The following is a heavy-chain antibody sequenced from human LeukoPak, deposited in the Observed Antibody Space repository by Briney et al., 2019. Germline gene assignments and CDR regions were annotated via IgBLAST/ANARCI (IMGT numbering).Heavy chain of an antibody. CDR1: GGSISSYY. CDR3: ARPMVRGSPDAFDL. CDR2: IYYSGSN. Sequence: SETLSLTFTVPGGSISSYYWSCIRQPPGKRLEWSGYIYYSGSNNYNPSLRSRGTISLDTYKNQLSLKLSSVTAADTAVYYCARPMVRGSPDAFDLWGQGTMVTVSS. V-gene: IGHV4-59*08. D-gene: IGHD3-10*01. J-gene: IGHJ3*01.